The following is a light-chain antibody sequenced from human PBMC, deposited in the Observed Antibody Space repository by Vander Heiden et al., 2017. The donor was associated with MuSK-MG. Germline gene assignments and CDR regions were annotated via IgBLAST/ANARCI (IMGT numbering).Light chain of an antibody. CDR1: SFNIGSNT. J-gene: IGLJ1*01. Sequence: QSVLTQPPSASGIPGQRVTISCSGSSFNIGSNTVNWFQQLPGTAPKLLIYLDYQRPSGVPDRFSGSRSGTSASLAISGLQSEDEADYYCAAWDDSLKGFVFGTGTMVSVL. V-gene: IGLV1-44*01. CDR2: LDY. CDR3: AAWDDSLKGFV.